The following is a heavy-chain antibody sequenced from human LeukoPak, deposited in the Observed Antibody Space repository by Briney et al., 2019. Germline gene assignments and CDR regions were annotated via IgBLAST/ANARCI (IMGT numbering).Heavy chain of an antibody. D-gene: IGHD4-17*01. CDR1: GFTFSSYA. V-gene: IGHV3-30-3*01. CDR2: ISYDGSNK. J-gene: IGHJ4*02. CDR3: AKDISTVTTRGFDY. Sequence: PGGSLRLSCAASGFTFSSYAMHWVRQAPGKGLEWVAVISYDGSNKYYADSVKGRFTISRDNSKNTLYLQMNSLRAEDTALYYCAKDISTVTTRGFDYWGQGTLVTVSS.